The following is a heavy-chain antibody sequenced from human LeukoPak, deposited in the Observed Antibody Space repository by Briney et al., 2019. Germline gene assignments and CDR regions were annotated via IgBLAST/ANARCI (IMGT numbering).Heavy chain of an antibody. Sequence: RAGGSLRLSCAASGFTFDDYGMSWVRQAPGKGLEWVSGINWNGGSTGYADSVKGRFTISRDNAKNTLYLQMNSLRAEDTAVYYCAKRRTPFGGSFDSWGQGSLVTVSS. D-gene: IGHD3-10*01. CDR1: GFTFDDYG. J-gene: IGHJ4*02. CDR3: AKRRTPFGGSFDS. CDR2: INWNGGST. V-gene: IGHV3-20*04.